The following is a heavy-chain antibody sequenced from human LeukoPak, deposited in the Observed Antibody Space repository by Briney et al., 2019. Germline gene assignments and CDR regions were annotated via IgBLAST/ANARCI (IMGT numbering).Heavy chain of an antibody. Sequence: GGSLRLSCAASGFTFSSYAMTWVRQAPGQGLEWVSDISGSGRTTNYADSVKGRFTISRDRSKNTLDLQMDSLRAEDTAVYYCAKLGALIKNGIDVWGQGTTVTVSS. CDR3: AKLGALIKNGIDV. CDR2: ISGSGRTT. V-gene: IGHV3-23*01. D-gene: IGHD3-16*01. CDR1: GFTFSSYA. J-gene: IGHJ6*02.